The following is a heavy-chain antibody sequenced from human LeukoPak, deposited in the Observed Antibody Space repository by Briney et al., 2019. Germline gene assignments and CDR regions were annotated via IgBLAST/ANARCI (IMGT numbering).Heavy chain of an antibody. Sequence: PGGSLRLSCAASGVTFSTYAMTCVRQAPREGLEWVSSISVDWGYTYYADFVKGRFTISRDNSNNTLYLPMNRLRAEATAVYYCAKGLDGSGSYSPLDYWGQGTLVTVSS. CDR2: ISVDWGYT. CDR1: GVTFSTYA. D-gene: IGHD3-10*01. J-gene: IGHJ4*02. CDR3: AKGLDGSGSYSPLDY. V-gene: IGHV3-23*01.